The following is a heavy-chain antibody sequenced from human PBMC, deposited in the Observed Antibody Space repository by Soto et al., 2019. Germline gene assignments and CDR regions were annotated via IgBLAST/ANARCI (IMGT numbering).Heavy chain of an antibody. D-gene: IGHD3-10*01. V-gene: IGHV4-34*01. Sequence: QVQLQQWGAGLLKPSETLSLTCAVYGGSFSGYYWSWIRQPPGKGLEWIGEINHSGSTNYNPSLKRRVTISVDTSKNQFSLKLSSVTAADTAVYYCARQQYYYGSGSSFDYWGQGTLVTVSS. CDR3: ARQQYYYGSGSSFDY. CDR1: GGSFSGYY. CDR2: INHSGST. J-gene: IGHJ4*02.